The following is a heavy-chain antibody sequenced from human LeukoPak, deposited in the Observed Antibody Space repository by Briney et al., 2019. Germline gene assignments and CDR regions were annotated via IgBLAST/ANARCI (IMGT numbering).Heavy chain of an antibody. V-gene: IGHV3-30-3*01. J-gene: IGHJ5*02. CDR2: LLHDGSEK. D-gene: IGHD3/OR15-3a*01. CDR1: GFTLSGFA. CDR3: AREMRGLVRNNWFDP. Sequence: GGSLRLSCAASGFTLSGFAMHWVRQAPGKGLEWVAVLLHDGSEKYYADSVKGRFTISRDTSKNMVYLQMNSLRAEDTAVYYCAREMRGLVRNNWFDPWGQGTLVTVSS.